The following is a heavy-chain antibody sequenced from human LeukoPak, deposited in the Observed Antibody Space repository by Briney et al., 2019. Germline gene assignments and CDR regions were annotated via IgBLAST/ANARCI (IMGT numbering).Heavy chain of an antibody. V-gene: IGHV3-73*01. Sequence: PGGSLRLSCAASGFTFSGSAMHWVRQASDKGLEWVGRIRSKANSYATAYGVSVKGGFTISRDDSKNTAYLQMNSLKSEDTAVYYCTTGTDGPGYWGQGTLVIVSS. D-gene: IGHD5-24*01. CDR3: TTGTDGPGY. CDR1: GFTFSGSA. CDR2: IRSKANSYAT. J-gene: IGHJ4*02.